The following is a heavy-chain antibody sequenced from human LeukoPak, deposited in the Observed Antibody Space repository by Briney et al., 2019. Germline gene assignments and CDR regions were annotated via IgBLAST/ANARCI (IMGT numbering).Heavy chain of an antibody. V-gene: IGHV4-4*07. J-gene: IGHJ2*01. CDR2: ISTSGST. CDR3: ARGMWEMATIPYWYFDI. D-gene: IGHD5-24*01. CDR1: GASISNYY. Sequence: SETLSLTCTVSGASISNYYWSWIRQPAGKGLEWIGRISTSGSTNYNPSLKSRVTMSVDTSKNQFSLKLSSVTAADTALYYCARGMWEMATIPYWYFDIWGRGTLVTVSS.